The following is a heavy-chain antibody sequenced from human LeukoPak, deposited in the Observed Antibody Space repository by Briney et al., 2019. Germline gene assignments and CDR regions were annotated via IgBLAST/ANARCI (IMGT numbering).Heavy chain of an antibody. CDR2: IYYSGST. D-gene: IGHD4-17*01. V-gene: IGHV4-30-4*01. Sequence: PSETLSLTCTVSGGSISSGDYYWSWLRQPPGKGLEWIGYIYYSGSTYYNPSLKSRVTISVDTSKNQPSLKLSSVTAADTAVYYCARTGWDDGVQYYFDYWGQGTLVTVSS. CDR3: ARTGWDDGVQYYFDY. J-gene: IGHJ4*02. CDR1: GGSISSGDYY.